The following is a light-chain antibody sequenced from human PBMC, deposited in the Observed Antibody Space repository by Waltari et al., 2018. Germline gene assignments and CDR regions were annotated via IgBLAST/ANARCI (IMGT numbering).Light chain of an antibody. CDR2: LDD. V-gene: IGLV1-47*01. CDR3: AGWDDSLTGVV. J-gene: IGLJ2*01. Sequence: QSVLTQQPSLSGTPGQRVTISCSGSSSNIGTTYGVWYQPFPGRAPKLLIYLDDHRPSGVPDRFSASKSGSSASLTISGLRPEDEADYHCAGWDDSLTGVVFGGGTKLTV. CDR1: SSNIGTTY.